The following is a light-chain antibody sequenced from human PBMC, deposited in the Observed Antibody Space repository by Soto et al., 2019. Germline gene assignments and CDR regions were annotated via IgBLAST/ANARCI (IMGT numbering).Light chain of an antibody. CDR1: QSVGTS. Sequence: EIVLTQSPVTLSLSPGERGTLSCRASQSVGTSLAWYQQKPGQAPRLLIYRTSNRVTGIPDRFSGSGSGTDFTLTISRLEPEDFAVYFCQHYGNSLWTFGQGTKVDIK. J-gene: IGKJ1*01. CDR3: QHYGNSLWT. V-gene: IGKV3-20*01. CDR2: RTS.